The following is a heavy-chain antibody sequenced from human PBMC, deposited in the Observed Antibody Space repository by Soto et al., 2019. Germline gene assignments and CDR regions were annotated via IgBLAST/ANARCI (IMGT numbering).Heavy chain of an antibody. D-gene: IGHD3-10*01. CDR3: ARDSRYYYGSGSYLHYYYGMDV. V-gene: IGHV4-59*01. J-gene: IGHJ6*02. CDR1: GGSISSYY. CDR2: IYYSGST. Sequence: SETLSLTCTVSGGSISSYYWSWIRQPPGKGLEWIGYIYYSGSTNYNPSLKSRVTISVDTSKNQFSLKLSSVTAADTAVYYCARDSRYYYGSGSYLHYYYGMDVWGQGTTVTVSS.